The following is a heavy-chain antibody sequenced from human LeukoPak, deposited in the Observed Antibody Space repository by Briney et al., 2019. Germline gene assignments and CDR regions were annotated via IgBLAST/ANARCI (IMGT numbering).Heavy chain of an antibody. CDR3: ARGSTIDY. CDR2: INTDGSSA. V-gene: IGHV3-74*01. CDR1: GFKFSSYV. J-gene: IGHJ4*02. D-gene: IGHD4-11*01. Sequence: PGGSLRLSCAASGFKFSSYVMRWVRQAPGKGLVWVSRINTDGSSATYADSAKGRFTISRDNAKNTLYLQMNSLRAEDTAVYFCARGSTIDYWGRGTLVTVSS.